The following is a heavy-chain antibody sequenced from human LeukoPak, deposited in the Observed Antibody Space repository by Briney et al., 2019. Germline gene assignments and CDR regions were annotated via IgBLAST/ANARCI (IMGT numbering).Heavy chain of an antibody. J-gene: IGHJ4*02. D-gene: IGHD2-2*02. CDR3: AREDHCVTTTCYNYFDY. CDR2: ISSSSTYI. Sequence: GGSLRLSCAASGFTFEIYWMSWVRQAPGRGLEWVSSISSSSTYIYYADSVKGRFTISRDNAENSVFLQMNTLRAEDTAVYYCAREDHCVTTTCYNYFDYWGQGTLVTVSS. CDR1: GFTFEIYW. V-gene: IGHV3-21*01.